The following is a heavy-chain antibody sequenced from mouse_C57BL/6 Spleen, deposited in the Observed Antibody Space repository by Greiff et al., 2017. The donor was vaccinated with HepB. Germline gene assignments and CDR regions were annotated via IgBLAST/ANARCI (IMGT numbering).Heavy chain of an antibody. CDR1: GYTFTSYW. CDR2: IDPSDSYT. J-gene: IGHJ1*03. CDR3: ASNWDWYFDD. D-gene: IGHD4-1*01. Sequence: QVQLQQPGAELVMPGASVKLSCKASGYTFTSYWMHWVKQRPGQGLEWIGEIDPSDSYTNYNQKFKGKSTLTVDKSSSTAYMQLSSLTSEDSAVYYCASNWDWYFDDWGTGTTVTVSS. V-gene: IGHV1-69*01.